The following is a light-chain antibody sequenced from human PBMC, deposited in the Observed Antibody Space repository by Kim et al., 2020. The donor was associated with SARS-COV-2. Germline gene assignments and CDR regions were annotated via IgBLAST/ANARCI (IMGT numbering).Light chain of an antibody. CDR3: KQYSHYCRT. J-gene: IGKJ1*01. CDR1: QSFNDW. V-gene: IGKV1-5*03. Sequence: DIQMTQFPSTLSGSVGDRVTITCRASQSFNDWLAWYQQKPGKAPNLLIYKASNLKSGVSSRFSGSGSGTEFTLTISSLQPDDAATYYCKQYSHYCRTFGQGTKVDIK. CDR2: KAS.